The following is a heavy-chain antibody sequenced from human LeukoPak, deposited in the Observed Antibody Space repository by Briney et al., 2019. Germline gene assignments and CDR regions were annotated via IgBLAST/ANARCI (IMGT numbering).Heavy chain of an antibody. V-gene: IGHV3-7*03. CDR1: GFTFSSYW. D-gene: IGHD2-2*01. CDR3: SKWKAIVLVPAARSPIDY. CDR2: IKQDGSER. Sequence: PGGSLRLSCAASGFTFSSYWMSWVRQAPGKGLEWVATIKQDGSERYYVDSVKGRFTISRDNAQNSLSLQMNSLRAEDTAVYYCSKWKAIVLVPAARSPIDYWGQGTLVTVSS. J-gene: IGHJ4*02.